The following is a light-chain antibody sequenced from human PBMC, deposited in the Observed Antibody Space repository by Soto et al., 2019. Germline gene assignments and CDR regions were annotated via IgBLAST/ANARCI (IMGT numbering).Light chain of an antibody. Sequence: QAVVTQPPSVSGATGQRVTISCTGSSSNIGAGYDVHWYQQLPGTAPKLLIYGNSNRPSGVPDRFSGSKSGTSASLAITGLRAEDEADYYCQSYDSSLSGWVFGGGTKVTVL. V-gene: IGLV1-40*01. CDR3: QSYDSSLSGWV. J-gene: IGLJ3*02. CDR2: GNS. CDR1: SSNIGAGYD.